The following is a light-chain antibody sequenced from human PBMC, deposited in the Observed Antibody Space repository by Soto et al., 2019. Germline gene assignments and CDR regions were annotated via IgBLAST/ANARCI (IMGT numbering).Light chain of an antibody. CDR3: QQYNTWSPQI. CDR1: QSVSSN. J-gene: IGKJ4*01. V-gene: IGKV3-15*01. CDR2: GAS. Sequence: EIVMTQSPATLSVSPGERATLSCRASQSVSSNLAWYQQKLGQPPRLLIYGASARATGIPARFSGSGSGTEFRLTISSLQSEDSAVYYCQQYNTWSPQIFGGGIKVEIK.